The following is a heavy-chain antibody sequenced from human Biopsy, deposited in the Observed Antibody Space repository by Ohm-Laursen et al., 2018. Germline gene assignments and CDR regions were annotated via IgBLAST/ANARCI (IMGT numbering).Heavy chain of an antibody. Sequence: SLRLSCSASVFTFISHAMAWVRPAPGKGLEWVSGIRDSGDSAYYADSVKGRFTISRDNSRNTLNLQMNSLRAEDTAVYFCANHYCGGNTCLMNFWGQGTLVTVSS. V-gene: IGHV3-23*01. J-gene: IGHJ4*02. D-gene: IGHD2-21*01. CDR2: IRDSGDSA. CDR1: VFTFISHA. CDR3: ANHYCGGNTCLMNF.